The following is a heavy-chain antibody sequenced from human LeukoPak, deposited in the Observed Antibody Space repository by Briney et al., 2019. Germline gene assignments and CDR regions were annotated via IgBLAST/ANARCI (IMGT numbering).Heavy chain of an antibody. Sequence: ASVKVSCKASGYTFTSYYMHWVRQAPGKGLEWMGIINPSGGSTSYAQKFQGRVTMTRDTSTSTVYMELSSLRSEDTAVYYCARDRVVVAATRRGYNWFDPWGQGTLVTVSS. CDR1: GYTFTSYY. CDR3: ARDRVVVAATRRGYNWFDP. D-gene: IGHD2-15*01. V-gene: IGHV1-46*01. J-gene: IGHJ5*02. CDR2: INPSGGST.